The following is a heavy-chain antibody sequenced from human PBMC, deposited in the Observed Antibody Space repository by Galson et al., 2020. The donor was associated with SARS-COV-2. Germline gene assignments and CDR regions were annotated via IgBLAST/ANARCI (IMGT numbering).Heavy chain of an antibody. D-gene: IGHD4-17*01. V-gene: IGHV4-30-2*01. CDR3: ARLHYGEYGPVAFDM. CDR2: ISHSGGT. J-gene: IGHJ3*02. Sequence: SETLSLTCAVSGTSISSGSYSWNWIRQPPGKGLEWIGYISHSGGTYYNPSLKSRVTISGDSYKNQFSLRLSSVTAADTAVYYCARLHYGEYGPVAFDMWGPGTRVTVAS. CDR1: GTSISSGSYS.